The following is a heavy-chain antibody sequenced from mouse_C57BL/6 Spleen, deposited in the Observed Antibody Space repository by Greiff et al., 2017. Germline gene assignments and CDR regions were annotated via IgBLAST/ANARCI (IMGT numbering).Heavy chain of an antibody. CDR1: GYTFTSYW. Sequence: QVQLQQPGAELVRPGASVKLSCKASGYTFTSYWMHWVKQRPIQGLEWIGNIDPSDSETHYNQKFKDKATLTVDKSSSTAYMQLSSLTSEDSAVDYCAKINYYGSSNYFDYWGQGTTLTVSS. J-gene: IGHJ2*01. CDR3: AKINYYGSSNYFDY. V-gene: IGHV1-52*01. D-gene: IGHD1-1*01. CDR2: IDPSDSET.